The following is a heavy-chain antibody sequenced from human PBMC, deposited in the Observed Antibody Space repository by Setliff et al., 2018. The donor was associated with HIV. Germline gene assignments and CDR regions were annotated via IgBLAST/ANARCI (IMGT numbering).Heavy chain of an antibody. Sequence: SETLSLTCTVSGDPISTYYWSWVRKPPGKGLEWIGYVYYSGSTSYSPSLRGRVTMSVDPSKNQFSLKLNSVTAADTAIYYCARGNYDTSDYYTNFYYYYMDVWGKGT. D-gene: IGHD3-22*01. V-gene: IGHV4-59*01. CDR1: GDPISTYY. CDR2: VYYSGST. CDR3: ARGNYDTSDYYTNFYYYYMDV. J-gene: IGHJ6*03.